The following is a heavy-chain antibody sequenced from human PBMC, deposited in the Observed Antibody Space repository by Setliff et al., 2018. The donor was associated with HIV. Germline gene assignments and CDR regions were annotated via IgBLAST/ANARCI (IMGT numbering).Heavy chain of an antibody. D-gene: IGHD6-19*01. Sequence: SETLSLTCAVYGGSFTGYHWSWVRPPPGKGLEWLGEITHSGNTNYNSSLESRLTISMDTSKNQFSLRLSTVTAADAAVYYCARAGPRIRWTWPCDAFDVWGLGTLVTVSS. V-gene: IGHV4-34*01. CDR2: ITHSGNT. CDR1: GGSFTGYH. J-gene: IGHJ3*01. CDR3: ARAGPRIRWTWPCDAFDV.